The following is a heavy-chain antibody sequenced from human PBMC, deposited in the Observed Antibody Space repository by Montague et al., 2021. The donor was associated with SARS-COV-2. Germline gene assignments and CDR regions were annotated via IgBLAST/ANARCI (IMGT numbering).Heavy chain of an antibody. D-gene: IGHD4-23*01. CDR3: AKDRGGNSDWYFDL. V-gene: IGHV3-23*01. Sequence: SLRLSCAASGFTFSSYAMSWVRQAPGKGLEWVSGISSSGGHTYYADSVKGRSTISRDNSKNTLYLQINSLGAEDTAVYYCAKDRGGNSDWYFDLWGRGTLVIGSS. CDR1: GFTFSSYA. CDR2: ISSSGGHT. J-gene: IGHJ2*01.